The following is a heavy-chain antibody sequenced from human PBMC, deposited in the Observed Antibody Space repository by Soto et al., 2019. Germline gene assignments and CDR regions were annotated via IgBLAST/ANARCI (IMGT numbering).Heavy chain of an antibody. CDR3: ARAKNTAMANHDAFHI. J-gene: IGHJ3*02. Sequence: QVQLQESGPGLVKPSQTLSLTCTVSGGSISSGDYYWSWIRQPPGKGLEWIGYIYYSGSTYYNPSLKSRVTISVDTSNNQYSLKLSSVTAADTAVYYCARAKNTAMANHDAFHIWGQGTMVTVSS. D-gene: IGHD5-18*01. V-gene: IGHV4-30-4*01. CDR1: GGSISSGDYY. CDR2: IYYSGST.